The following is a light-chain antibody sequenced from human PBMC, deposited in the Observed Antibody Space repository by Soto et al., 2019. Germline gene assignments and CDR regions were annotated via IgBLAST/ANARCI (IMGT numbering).Light chain of an antibody. V-gene: IGKV4-1*01. CDR1: QSALFNSNNKNY. CDR2: WAS. J-gene: IGKJ1*01. Sequence: DIVLTQSPDSLAVSLGERATINCKSSQSALFNSNNKNYIAWYQQKPGQPPKLLIYWASTRESGVPDRFSGRGSGTDFTLTINRLQAEDVAVYYCQQYFTTPSWTFGQGTTVEIK. CDR3: QQYFTTPSWT.